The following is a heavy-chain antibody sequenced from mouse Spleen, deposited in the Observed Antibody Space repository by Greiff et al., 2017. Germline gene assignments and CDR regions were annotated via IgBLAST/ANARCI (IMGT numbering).Heavy chain of an antibody. Sequence: EVMLVESGGGLVKPGGSLKLSCAASGFTFSSYAMSWVRQTPESRLEWVASISSGGSTYYPDSVKGRFTISRDNARNILYLQMSSLRAEDTAMYYCARGPIYYDYERGFDYWGQGTTLTGSS. D-gene: IGHD2-4*01. J-gene: IGHJ2*01. V-gene: IGHV5-6-5*01. CDR3: ARGPIYYDYERGFDY. CDR2: ISSGGST. CDR1: GFTFSSYA.